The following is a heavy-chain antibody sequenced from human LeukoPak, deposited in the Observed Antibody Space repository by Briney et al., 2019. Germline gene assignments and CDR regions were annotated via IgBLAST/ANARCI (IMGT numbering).Heavy chain of an antibody. Sequence: ASVKVSCKASGYTFTSYDINWVRQAPGQGLEWMGWISAYNGNTNYAQKLQGRVTMTTDTSTTTAYMELRSLRSDDTAVYYCARDHYYYYYYMDVWGKGTTVTVSS. CDR1: GYTFTSYD. V-gene: IGHV1-18*01. J-gene: IGHJ6*03. CDR3: ARDHYYYYYYMDV. CDR2: ISAYNGNT.